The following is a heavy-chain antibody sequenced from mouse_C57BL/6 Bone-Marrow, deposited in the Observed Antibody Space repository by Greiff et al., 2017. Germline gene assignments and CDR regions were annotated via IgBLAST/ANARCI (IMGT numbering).Heavy chain of an antibody. Sequence: QVQLQQSGPGILQPSQTLSLTCSFSGFSLRTFGMGVGWIRQPSGKGLEWLAHIWWDDDKYYNPALKSRLTNSKDTSKNQVFLKIANVDTADTATYYCARSHYYGHWYFDVWGTGTTVTVSS. V-gene: IGHV8-8*01. CDR1: GFSLRTFGMG. CDR3: ARSHYYGHWYFDV. D-gene: IGHD1-1*01. CDR2: IWWDDDK. J-gene: IGHJ1*03.